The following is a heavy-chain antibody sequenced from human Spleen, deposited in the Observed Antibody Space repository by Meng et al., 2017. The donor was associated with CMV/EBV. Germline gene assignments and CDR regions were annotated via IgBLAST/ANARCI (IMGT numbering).Heavy chain of an antibody. V-gene: IGHV4-34*01. Sequence: SLSGSHGSWIRQPPGKGLEWIGEIYHDGSINYNPSLKSRVTISVDTSKNQFSLNVNSVTAADTATYYCARGLPFCNVDNCPHPYFDWWGQGTLVTVSS. D-gene: IGHD1-1*01. CDR3: ARGLPFCNVDNCPHPYFDW. CDR2: IYHDGSI. J-gene: IGHJ4*02. CDR1: SLSGSH.